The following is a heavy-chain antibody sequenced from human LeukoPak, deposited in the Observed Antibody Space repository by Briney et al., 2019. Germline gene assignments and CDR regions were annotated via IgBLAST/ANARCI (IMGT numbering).Heavy chain of an antibody. V-gene: IGHV4-59*01. CDR1: GGSISSYY. Sequence: SETLSLTCTVSGGSISSYYWSWIRQPPGKGLEWIGYIYYSGSTNYNPSLKSRVTISVETSKNEFSLKLRSVTAVDTAVYYCARVTGYRIEDYFDYWGQGTLVTVSS. J-gene: IGHJ4*02. CDR3: ARVTGYRIEDYFDY. CDR2: IYYSGST. D-gene: IGHD6-13*01.